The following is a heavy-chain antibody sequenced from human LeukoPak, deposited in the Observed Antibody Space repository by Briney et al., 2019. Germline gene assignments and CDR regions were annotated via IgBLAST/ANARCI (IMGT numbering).Heavy chain of an antibody. CDR1: GFIFSSYS. V-gene: IGHV3-48*01. CDR3: AKRRKSTLTSFGGNYFDY. Sequence: GGSLRLSCAASGFIFSSYSMNWVRQAPGKGLEWVSYISSSSSSIYYADAVKGRFTISRDNSKNTLYLQMNSLRAEDTAVYYCAKRRKSTLTSFGGNYFDYWGQGTLVTVSS. CDR2: ISSSSSSI. J-gene: IGHJ4*02. D-gene: IGHD3-10*01.